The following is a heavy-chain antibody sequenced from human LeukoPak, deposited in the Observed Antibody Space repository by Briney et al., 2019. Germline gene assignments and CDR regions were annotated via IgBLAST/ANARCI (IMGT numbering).Heavy chain of an antibody. CDR2: INHSGST. CDR1: GGSISSYY. V-gene: IGHV4-34*01. D-gene: IGHD4-17*01. CDR3: ARRGWDYGDYVVLDY. J-gene: IGHJ4*02. Sequence: SETLSLTCTVSGGSISSYYWSWIRQPPGKGLEWIGEINHSGSTNYNPSLKSRVTISVDTSKNQFSLKLSSVTAADTAVYYCARRGWDYGDYVVLDYWGQGTLVTVSS.